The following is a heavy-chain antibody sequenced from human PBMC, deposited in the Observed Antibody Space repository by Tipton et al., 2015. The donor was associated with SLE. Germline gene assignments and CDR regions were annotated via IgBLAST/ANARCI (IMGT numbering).Heavy chain of an antibody. V-gene: IGHV4-4*08. J-gene: IGHJ5*02. D-gene: IGHD6-13*01. CDR3: ARLLPGIAAAGTGWFDP. Sequence: TLSLTCTVSGGSISSHYWSWIRQPPGKGLEWIGYIYTSGSTNYNPSLKSRVTISVDTSKNQFSLKLSSVTAADTAVYYCARLLPGIAAAGTGWFDPWGQGTLVTVSS. CDR1: GGSISSHY. CDR2: IYTSGST.